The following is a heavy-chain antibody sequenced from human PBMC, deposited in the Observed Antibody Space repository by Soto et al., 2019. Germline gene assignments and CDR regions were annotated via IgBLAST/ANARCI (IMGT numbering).Heavy chain of an antibody. CDR1: GGTFSSYA. J-gene: IGHJ6*02. CDR2: IIPIFGTA. D-gene: IGHD2-15*01. V-gene: IGHV1-69*13. CDR3: ARRCSGGSCYSPYYYYGMDV. Sequence: SSVKVSCKASGGTFSSYAISWVRQAPGQGLEWMGGIIPIFGTANYAQKFQGRVTITADESTSTAYMELSSLRSEDTAVYYCARRCSGGSCYSPYYYYGMDVWGQGTTVTVSS.